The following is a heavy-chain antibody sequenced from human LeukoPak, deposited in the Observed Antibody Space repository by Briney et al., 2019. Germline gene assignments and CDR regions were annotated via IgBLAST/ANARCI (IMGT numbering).Heavy chain of an antibody. V-gene: IGHV4-59*08. CDR2: IYYSGST. CDR1: GGSISTYF. CDR3: ARGVPSYDSRGYYYDY. D-gene: IGHD3-22*01. J-gene: IGHJ4*02. Sequence: SETLSLTCTASGGSISTYFWSWIRQPPGGGLEWIGYIYYSGSTNFSPSLKSRVTISVDTSKNQFSLKLSSVTAADTAVYYCARGVPSYDSRGYYYDYWGQGTLVTVSS.